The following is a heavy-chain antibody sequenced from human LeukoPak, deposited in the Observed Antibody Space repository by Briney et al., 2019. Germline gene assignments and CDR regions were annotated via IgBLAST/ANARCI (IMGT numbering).Heavy chain of an antibody. CDR1: GGSFSGYY. CDR2: INHSGST. CDR3: ASYLLHYYDSSGYYVDGMDV. J-gene: IGHJ6*02. D-gene: IGHD3-22*01. Sequence: SETLSLTCAVYGGSFSGYYWSWIRQPPGKGLEWIGEINHSGSTNYNPSLKSRVTISVDTSKNQFSLKLSSVTAADTAVYYCASYLLHYYDSSGYYVDGMDVWGQGTTVTVSS. V-gene: IGHV4-34*01.